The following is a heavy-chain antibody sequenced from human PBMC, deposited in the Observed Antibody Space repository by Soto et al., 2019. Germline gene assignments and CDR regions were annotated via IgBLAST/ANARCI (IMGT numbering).Heavy chain of an antibody. CDR1: GFTCGGYA. Sequence: GGSLILSCGASGFTCGGYAMSWVRQAPGKGLEWVSAISGSGGSTYYADSVKGRFTISRDHSKNTLYLQMNSLRAEDTAVYYCAKSILITFGGVIPRPCDPWGQGTLVPVSS. CDR2: ISGSGGST. CDR3: AKSILITFGGVIPRPCDP. D-gene: IGHD3-16*02. V-gene: IGHV3-23*01. J-gene: IGHJ5*02.